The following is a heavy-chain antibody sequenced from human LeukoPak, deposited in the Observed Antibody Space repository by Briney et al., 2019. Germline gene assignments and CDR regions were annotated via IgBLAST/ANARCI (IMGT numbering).Heavy chain of an antibody. Sequence: GGSLRLSCAASGFTFSTYSMNWVRQAPGKGLEWVSYISSSGTTISYAQSVKGRFTITRDNAQNSLTLHMNTLRADDTAVYYCAKDGGTHFDHWGQGTLVTVSS. CDR1: GFTFSTYS. CDR2: ISSSGTTI. J-gene: IGHJ4*02. D-gene: IGHD1-26*01. CDR3: AKDGGTHFDH. V-gene: IGHV3-48*01.